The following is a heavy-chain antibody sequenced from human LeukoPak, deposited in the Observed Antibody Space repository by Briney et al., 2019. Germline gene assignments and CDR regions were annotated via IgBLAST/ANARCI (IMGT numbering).Heavy chain of an antibody. CDR3: AREPYCSGGSCGGYYYYYMDV. D-gene: IGHD2-15*01. CDR2: INPNSGVT. Sequence: ASVKVSCKASGYTFTGYYMHWVRQAPGQGLEWMGWINPNSGVTNYAQKFQGRVTMTRDTSISTAYMELSRLRSDDTAVYYCAREPYCSGGSCGGYYYYYMDVWGKGATVTVSS. V-gene: IGHV1-2*02. J-gene: IGHJ6*03. CDR1: GYTFTGYY.